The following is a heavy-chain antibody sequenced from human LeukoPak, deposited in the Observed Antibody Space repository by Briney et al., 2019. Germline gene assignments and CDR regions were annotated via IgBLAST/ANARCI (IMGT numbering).Heavy chain of an antibody. V-gene: IGHV3-21*01. J-gene: IGHJ4*02. Sequence: GGSLRLSCAASGFTFSSYSMSWVRQAPEKGLEWVSSISSGSGYIYSPYYADSVKGRFTISRDNAKNSLYLQMNSLRAEDTAVYYCASLDYWGQGTLVTVSS. CDR3: ASLDY. CDR2: ISSGSGYIYSP. CDR1: GFTFSSYS.